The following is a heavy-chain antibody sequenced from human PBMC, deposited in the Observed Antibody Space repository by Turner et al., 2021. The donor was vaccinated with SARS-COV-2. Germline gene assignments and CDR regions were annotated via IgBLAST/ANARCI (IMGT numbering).Heavy chain of an antibody. D-gene: IGHD3-22*01. J-gene: IGHJ4*02. CDR3: ARELPSSDRYFDS. V-gene: IGHV3-21*01. CDR2: ISSSSNYI. Sequence: EVQLVESGGGLVKPGGSLRLSCAAYGFTFSTYGMNWVRQAPGKGLDVVLSISSSSNYISYADSMRGRFTISRDNAKSSLYLQMNSLRAEDTALYYCARELPSSDRYFDSWGQGTLVTVSS. CDR1: GFTFSTYG.